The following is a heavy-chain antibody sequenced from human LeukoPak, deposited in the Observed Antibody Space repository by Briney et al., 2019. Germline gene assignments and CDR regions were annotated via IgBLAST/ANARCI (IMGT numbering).Heavy chain of an antibody. D-gene: IGHD2-21*02. Sequence: PSETLSLTCTVSGGSISRYYSSWIRQPPGKGREWIGYIYYRGSTNYNPSLKSRVTISVDTSKNQVSLKLSSVTAADTAVYYCARIRCGGDCSHYYCYGMDVWGQGTTVTVSS. J-gene: IGHJ6*02. CDR1: GGSISRYY. CDR2: IYYRGST. V-gene: IGHV4-59*01. CDR3: ARIRCGGDCSHYYCYGMDV.